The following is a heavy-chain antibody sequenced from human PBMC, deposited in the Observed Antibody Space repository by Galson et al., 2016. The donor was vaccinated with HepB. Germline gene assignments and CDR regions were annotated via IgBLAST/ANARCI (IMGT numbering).Heavy chain of an antibody. Sequence: SLRLSCAASGFTFSTYRMHWVRQAPGKGLVWVARIDSDGSSTSYAAFAKGRFTISRDNTKNTLNLQMNSLTAEDTAVYYCARGTASSGSPNWFDPWGQGTLVTVSS. V-gene: IGHV3-74*01. CDR1: GFTFSTYR. J-gene: IGHJ5*02. CDR3: ARGTASSGSPNWFDP. D-gene: IGHD3-22*01. CDR2: IDSDGSST.